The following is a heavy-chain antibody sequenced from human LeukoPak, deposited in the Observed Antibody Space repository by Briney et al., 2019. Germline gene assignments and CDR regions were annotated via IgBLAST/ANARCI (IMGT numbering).Heavy chain of an antibody. CDR3: ARVRYRGSSHFDY. J-gene: IGHJ4*02. CDR2: IYYSGST. CDR1: GDSINDYY. Sequence: SETLSLTCTVSGDSINDYYWSWIRQPPGKGLEWIGYIYYSGSTNYNPSLKSRVTISVDTSKNQFSLKLSSVTAADTAVYYCARVRYRGSSHFDYWGQGTLVTVSS. V-gene: IGHV4-59*01. D-gene: IGHD1-26*01.